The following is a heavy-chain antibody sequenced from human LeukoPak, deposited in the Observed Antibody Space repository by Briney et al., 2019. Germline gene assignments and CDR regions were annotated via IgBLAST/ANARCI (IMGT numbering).Heavy chain of an antibody. CDR2: ISGSDGHT. J-gene: IGHJ4*02. V-gene: IGHV3-23*01. CDR3: AKVPWVGTIT. D-gene: IGHD1-26*01. CDR1: GFTLSDYA. Sequence: GGSLRLSCAAPGFTLSDYAMNWVRQAAGDGLEWLSAISGSDGHTFYADSVKGRFTLSRDNSKNTLYLQMNNLRADDTAIYYCAKVPWVGTITWGQGTLVIVSS.